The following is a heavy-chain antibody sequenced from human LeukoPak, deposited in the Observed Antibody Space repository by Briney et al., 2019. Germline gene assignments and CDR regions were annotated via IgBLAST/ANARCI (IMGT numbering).Heavy chain of an antibody. D-gene: IGHD6-13*01. V-gene: IGHV4-38-2*02. CDR1: GYSISSGYY. J-gene: IGHJ4*02. Sequence: KTSETLSLTCTVSGYSISSGYYWGWIRQPPGKGLEWIGSIYHSGSTYYNPSLKSRVTISVDTSKNQFSLKLSSVTAADTAVYYCARDPRIAAAGTAYWGQGTLVTVSS. CDR3: ARDPRIAAAGTAY. CDR2: IYHSGST.